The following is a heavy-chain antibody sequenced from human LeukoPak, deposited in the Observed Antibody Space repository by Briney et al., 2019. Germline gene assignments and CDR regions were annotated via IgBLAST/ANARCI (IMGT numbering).Heavy chain of an antibody. J-gene: IGHJ4*02. CDR3: AQVMGVRGAPSDY. V-gene: IGHV3-23*01. Sequence: GGSLRLSCAASGFTFSSYAMSWVRQAPGKGLEWVSAISGSGSTKYYADSVNGRFTISRDNSKNTLYLQMNSLTAEDTALYYCAQVMGVRGAPSDYWGQGTLVTVSS. CDR2: ISGSGSTK. CDR1: GFTFSSYA. D-gene: IGHD3-10*01.